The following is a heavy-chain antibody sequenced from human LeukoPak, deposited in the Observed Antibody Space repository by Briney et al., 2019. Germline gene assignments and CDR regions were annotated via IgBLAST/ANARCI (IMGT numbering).Heavy chain of an antibody. V-gene: IGHV4-59*01. J-gene: IGHJ3*02. CDR1: GFTFSSYW. Sequence: PGGSLRLSCAASGFTFSSYWMSWVRQAPGKGLEWIGYIYYSGSTNYNPSLKSRVTISVDTSKNQFSLKLSSVTAADTAVYYCAREGPGSTGAFDIWGQGTMVTVSS. CDR2: IYYSGST. D-gene: IGHD1-14*01. CDR3: AREGPGSTGAFDI.